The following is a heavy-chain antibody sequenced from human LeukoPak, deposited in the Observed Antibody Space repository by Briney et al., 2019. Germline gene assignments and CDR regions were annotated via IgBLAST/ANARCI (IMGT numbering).Heavy chain of an antibody. CDR1: GYTFNGYY. Sequence: ASVKVSCKACGYTFNGYYMHWVRQAPGQGLEGMGWINPNSGGTNYAQKFQGRGTMTRDTSISTAYMELRRLRSDDTAAYYCATPPIVVVVAATRGVVDYWGQGTLVTVSS. CDR2: INPNSGGT. V-gene: IGHV1-2*02. D-gene: IGHD2-15*01. J-gene: IGHJ4*02. CDR3: ATPPIVVVVAATRGVVDY.